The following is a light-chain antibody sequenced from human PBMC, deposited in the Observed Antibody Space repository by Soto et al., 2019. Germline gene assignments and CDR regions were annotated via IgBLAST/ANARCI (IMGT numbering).Light chain of an antibody. Sequence: QSVLTQPPSVSAAPGQKVTISCSGSSSNIGNNYVSWYQQLPGTAPKLLIYATNKRPSGIPDAFSGAKSGKSATLGITGLQTGDEADYYCGTGASSLGADVVFGGGTKVIV. J-gene: IGLJ2*01. CDR2: ATN. V-gene: IGLV1-51*01. CDR3: GTGASSLGADVV. CDR1: SSNIGNNY.